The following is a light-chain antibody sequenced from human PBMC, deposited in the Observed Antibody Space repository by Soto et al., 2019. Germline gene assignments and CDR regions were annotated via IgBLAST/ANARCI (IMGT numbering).Light chain of an antibody. CDR3: QQLNNYPIT. CDR1: QGINSY. V-gene: IGKV1-9*01. J-gene: IGKJ5*01. CDR2: TAS. Sequence: IQLTQSPSFLSASVGDRVTITCRASQGINSYLAWYQQKPGKAPKLLIYTASTLQSGVPSRFSGSGSGTEFTLTISSLQPEDFATYYFQQLNNYPITFGQGTRLEIK.